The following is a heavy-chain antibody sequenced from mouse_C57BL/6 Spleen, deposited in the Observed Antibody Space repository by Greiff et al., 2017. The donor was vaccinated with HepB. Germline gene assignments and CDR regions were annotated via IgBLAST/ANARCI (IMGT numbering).Heavy chain of an antibody. Sequence: QVQLKQPGAELVKPGASVKLSCKASGYTFTSYWMHWVKQRPGQGLEWIGMIPPNSGSTNYNEKFKSKATLTVDKSSSTAYMQLSSLTSEDSAVYNCARDMDYDYGFAYWGQGTLVTVSA. V-gene: IGHV1-64*01. CDR1: GYTFTSYW. CDR2: IPPNSGST. D-gene: IGHD2-4*01. J-gene: IGHJ3*01. CDR3: ARDMDYDYGFAY.